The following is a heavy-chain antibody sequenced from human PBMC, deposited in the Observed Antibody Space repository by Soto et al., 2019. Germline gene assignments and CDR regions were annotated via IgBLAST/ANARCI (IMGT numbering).Heavy chain of an antibody. CDR2: IYYSGST. Sequence: KTXATLSLTCTVSGGSISSSSYYWGWVRQPPGKGLEWIGSIYYSGSTYYNPSLKSRVTISVDTSKNQFSLKLSSVTAADTAVYYCARSIAAHVDYYNGMDVWGQRTTVTVSS. CDR3: ARSIAAHVDYYNGMDV. D-gene: IGHD6-6*01. J-gene: IGHJ6*02. CDR1: GGSISSSSYY. V-gene: IGHV4-39*01.